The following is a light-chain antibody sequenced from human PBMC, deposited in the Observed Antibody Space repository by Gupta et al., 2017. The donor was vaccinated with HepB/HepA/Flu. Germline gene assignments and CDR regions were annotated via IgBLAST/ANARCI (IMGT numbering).Light chain of an antibody. J-gene: IGLJ2*01. CDR3: QSSDLISQI. Sequence: NFMLTQPHSVSEFPGKTVTISCTRSSGSIAHNYVQWYQQRPGRAPTTGIYENKDRPSGVPDRFSGSIDRSSNSAALTISGLRAEDEAVYYCQSSDLISQIFGGGTRLTVL. V-gene: IGLV6-57*03. CDR1: SGSIAHNY. CDR2: ENK.